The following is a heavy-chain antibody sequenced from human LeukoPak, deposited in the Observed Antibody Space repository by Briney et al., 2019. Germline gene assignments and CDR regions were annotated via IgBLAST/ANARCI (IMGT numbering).Heavy chain of an antibody. D-gene: IGHD3-16*01. V-gene: IGHV4-34*01. Sequence: SETLSLTCAVYGGSFSGYYWSWIRQPPGKGLEWIGEINHSGSTNYNPSLKSRVTISVDTSKNQFSLKLSSVTAADTAVYYCASLGGSETHYYYYMDVWGKGTRSPSP. CDR1: GGSFSGYY. J-gene: IGHJ6*03. CDR3: ASLGGSETHYYYYMDV. CDR2: INHSGST.